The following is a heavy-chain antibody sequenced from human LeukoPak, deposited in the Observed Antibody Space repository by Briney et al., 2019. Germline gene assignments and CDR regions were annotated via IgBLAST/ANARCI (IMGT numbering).Heavy chain of an antibody. CDR2: ISSSGGTI. D-gene: IGHD3-22*01. V-gene: IGHV3-48*04. CDR1: GFTFSSYS. Sequence: GGSLRLSCAASGFTFSSYSMNWVRQAPGKGLEWVSYISSSGGTIYYADSVKGRFTISRDNAKNSLYLQMNSLRVEDTAVYYCASDSSAYCLFDYWGQGTLVTVSS. J-gene: IGHJ4*02. CDR3: ASDSSAYCLFDY.